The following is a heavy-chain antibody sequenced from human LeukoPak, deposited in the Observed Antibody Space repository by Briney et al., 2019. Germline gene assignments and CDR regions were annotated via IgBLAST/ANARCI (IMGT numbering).Heavy chain of an antibody. CDR2: IKQDGSEK. CDR3: ARGLAAGFDY. J-gene: IGHJ4*02. D-gene: IGHD6-13*01. Sequence: PGGSLRLSCATSGFTFSSYWMTWVRQAPGKGLEWVANIKQDGSEKYYVDSVKGRFTISRDNAKKSLYLQMKSLRAEDTAVYYCARGLAAGFDYWGQGTLVTVSS. CDR1: GFTFSSYW. V-gene: IGHV3-7*01.